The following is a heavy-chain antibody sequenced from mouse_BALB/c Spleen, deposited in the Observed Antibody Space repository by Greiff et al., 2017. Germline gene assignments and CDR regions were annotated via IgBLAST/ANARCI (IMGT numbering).Heavy chain of an antibody. CDR3: ARDRGYGYPFDY. D-gene: IGHD1-2*01. V-gene: IGHV5-4*02. J-gene: IGHJ2*01. CDR2: ISDGGSYT. Sequence: DVMLVESGGGLVKPGGSLKLSCAASGFTFSDYYMYWVRQTPEKRLEWVATISDGGSYTYYPDSVKGRFTISRDNAKNNLYLQMSSLKSEDTAMYYCARDRGYGYPFDYWGQGTTLTVSS. CDR1: GFTFSDYY.